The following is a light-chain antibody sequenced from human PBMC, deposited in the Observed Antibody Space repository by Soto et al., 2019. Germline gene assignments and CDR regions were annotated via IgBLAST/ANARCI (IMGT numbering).Light chain of an antibody. V-gene: IGKV1-39*01. CDR1: QGIRGD. CDR3: QQSYSTPRT. J-gene: IGKJ1*01. Sequence: IQMTQSPSSLSASLGDKVTITFRASQGIRGDLGWYQQKPGKAPKLLISATSTLQSGVPSRFSGSLYGTDFNLTISSLQTEDFATYYCQQSYSTPRTFGQGTKVDIK. CDR2: ATS.